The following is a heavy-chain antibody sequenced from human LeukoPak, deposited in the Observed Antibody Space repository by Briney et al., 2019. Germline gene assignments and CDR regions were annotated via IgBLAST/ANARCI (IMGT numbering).Heavy chain of an antibody. J-gene: IGHJ4*02. D-gene: IGHD3-22*01. CDR3: ARENPTRYYYDSSGYRD. CDR1: GGSFSGYY. V-gene: IGHV4-34*01. CDR2: INHSGST. Sequence: SETLSLTRAVYGGSFSGYYWSWIRQPPGKGLEWIGEINHSGSTNYNPSLKSRVTMSVDTSKNQFSLKLSSVTAADTAVYYCARENPTRYYYDSSGYRDWGQGTLVTVSS.